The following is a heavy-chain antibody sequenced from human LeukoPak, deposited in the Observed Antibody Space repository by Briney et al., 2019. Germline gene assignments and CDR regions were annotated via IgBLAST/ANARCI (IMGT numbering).Heavy chain of an antibody. CDR2: TNGDGGTT. D-gene: IGHD1-1*01. Sequence: GGSLRLSCAASGFTFSNHGMQWVRQAPGKGLVFVSRTNGDGGTTSYADSVKGRFTISRDKDKNTLNLQMSSERAEDTAVYYCARESDASNDLDYWGQGTLVPVSS. V-gene: IGHV3-74*01. CDR3: ARESDASNDLDY. J-gene: IGHJ4*02. CDR1: GFTFSNHG.